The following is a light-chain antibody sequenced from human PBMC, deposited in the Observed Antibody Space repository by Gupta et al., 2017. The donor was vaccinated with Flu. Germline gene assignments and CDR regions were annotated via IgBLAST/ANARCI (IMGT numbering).Light chain of an antibody. J-gene: IGKJ2*01. V-gene: IGKV3-11*01. CDR3: QQRSNRPPYT. CDR1: QSVSHY. CDR2: DAS. Sequence: ATLSLSPGEGATLSCRASQSVSHYLAWYQQKPGQAPRLLIYDASTRATGIPARFSGSGSGTDFTLTISSRESEDFAVYYCQQRSNRPPYTFGQGTKLQIK.